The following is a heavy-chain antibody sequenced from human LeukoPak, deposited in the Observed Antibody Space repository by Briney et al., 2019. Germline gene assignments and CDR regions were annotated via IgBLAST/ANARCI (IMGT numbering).Heavy chain of an antibody. V-gene: IGHV4-4*07. Sequence: SETLSLTCTVSGGSISSYYWSWIRQPAGKGLGWIVRIYTSGSTNYNPSLKSRVTMSADTSKNQFSLKLSSVTAADTAVYFCARVGGWEPKLHGVTFDYLGQGTLVTVSS. D-gene: IGHD1-26*01. CDR2: IYTSGST. CDR1: GGSISSYY. J-gene: IGHJ4*02. CDR3: ARVGGWEPKLHGVTFDY.